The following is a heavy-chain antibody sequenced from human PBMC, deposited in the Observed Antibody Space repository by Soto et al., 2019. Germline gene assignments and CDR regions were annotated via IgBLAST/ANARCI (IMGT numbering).Heavy chain of an antibody. V-gene: IGHV1-69*01. CDR1: GGTFSGYA. J-gene: IGHJ4*02. Sequence: QVQLVQSGAEVKKPGSSVKVSCKASGGTFSGYAVSWVRQAPGQGLEWMGGIIPISGTTDYAQNFQGRVTITADESTSTAYMELSSLRSDDTAVYYCSRSRDELGYCSGSGCYSVSGPGYWGQGTLVTVSS. CDR3: SRSRDELGYCSGSGCYSVSGPGY. CDR2: IIPISGTT. D-gene: IGHD2-15*01.